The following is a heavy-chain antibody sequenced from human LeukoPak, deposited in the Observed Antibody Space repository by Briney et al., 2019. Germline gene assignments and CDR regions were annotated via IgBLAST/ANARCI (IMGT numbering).Heavy chain of an antibody. CDR3: ARDAPPGYCSSTSCYYYYGMDV. D-gene: IGHD2-2*03. J-gene: IGHJ6*02. V-gene: IGHV1-18*01. CDR2: ISAYNGHT. Sequence: ASVKVSCKASGYSFTSYGISWVRQAPGQGLEWMGWISAYNGHTNYAQKLQGRVTMTTDTSTSTAYMELRSLRSDDTAVYYCARDAPPGYCSSTSCYYYYGMDVWGQGTTVTVSS. CDR1: GYSFTSYG.